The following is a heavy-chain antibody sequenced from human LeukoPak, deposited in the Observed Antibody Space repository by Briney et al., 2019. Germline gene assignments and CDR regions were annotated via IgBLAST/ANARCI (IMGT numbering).Heavy chain of an antibody. J-gene: IGHJ4*02. CDR3: ATDLPLGVVAATPRTGY. Sequence: ASVKVSCKASGYTFSSYGISWVRQAPGQGLEWMGWISAYNGNTNYAQNLQGRVTMIEDTSTDAAYMELSSLRSEDTAVYYCATDLPLGVVAATPRTGYWGQGTLVTVSS. D-gene: IGHD2-15*01. CDR1: GYTFSSYG. CDR2: ISAYNGNT. V-gene: IGHV1-18*01.